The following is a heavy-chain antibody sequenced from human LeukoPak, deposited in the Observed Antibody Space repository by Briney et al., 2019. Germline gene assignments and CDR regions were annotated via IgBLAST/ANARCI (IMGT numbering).Heavy chain of an antibody. V-gene: IGHV3-23*01. Sequence: GGSLRLSCAVSGFSFSTHGIHWVRQAPGKGLDWVSAISAGGDRTDYAHSVKGRFIISRDNSKNTLYLQMNSLRAEDTAVYYCAWPSTLRYCSGDTCYSHWGQGTLVTVSS. CDR3: AWPSTLRYCSGDTCYSH. CDR1: GFSFSTHG. CDR2: ISAGGDRT. J-gene: IGHJ4*02. D-gene: IGHD2-15*01.